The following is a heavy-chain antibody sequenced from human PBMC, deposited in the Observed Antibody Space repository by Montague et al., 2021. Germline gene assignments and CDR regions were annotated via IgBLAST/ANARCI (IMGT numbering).Heavy chain of an antibody. CDR1: GFTFSAFV. Sequence: SLRLSCAASGFTFSAFVMSWARQASGKGLEWVSTITATGGRTFHADSVRGRFTISRDNSKNMLYLEMNSLRAEDTATYYCDASDFWGQGVLVTVSS. CDR2: ITATGGRT. V-gene: IGHV3-23*01. CDR3: DASDF. J-gene: IGHJ4*02.